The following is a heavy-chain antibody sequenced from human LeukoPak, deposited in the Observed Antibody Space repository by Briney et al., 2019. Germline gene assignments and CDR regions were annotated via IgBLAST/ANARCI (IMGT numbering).Heavy chain of an antibody. CDR1: GFTFSSYT. V-gene: IGHV3-30*04. CDR3: ARGPRGVVRGRVDV. D-gene: IGHD3-10*01. J-gene: IGHJ6*02. CDR2: ISFHGSDE. Sequence: GRSLRLSCAVSGFTFSSYTMYWVRQAPGKGLEWVALISFHGSDEYCADSVKGRFSISRDNSKNTLYPQMNSLRVEDTAVYYCARGPRGVVRGRVDVWGQGTTVIVSS.